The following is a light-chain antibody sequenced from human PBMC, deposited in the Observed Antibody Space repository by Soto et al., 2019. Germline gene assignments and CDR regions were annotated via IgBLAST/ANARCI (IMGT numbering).Light chain of an antibody. V-gene: IGLV2-11*01. CDR2: DVS. Sequence: QSALTQPRSVSGSPGQSVTISCTGTSNDVGGFNYVSWYQQHPGKAPKLVIYDVSKRPSGVPDRFFGSKSGNTASLTISGLQTEDEADYYYCSYAASNTLPFGGGTQLTVL. CDR1: SNDVGGFNY. CDR3: CSYAASNTLP. J-gene: IGLJ2*01.